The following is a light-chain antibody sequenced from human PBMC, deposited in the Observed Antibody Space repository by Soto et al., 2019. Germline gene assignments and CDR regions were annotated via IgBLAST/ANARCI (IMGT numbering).Light chain of an antibody. CDR3: ISYAGSNNRV. V-gene: IGLV2-8*01. CDR1: SSDVGGYNY. J-gene: IGLJ3*02. Sequence: QSALTQPASVSGSPGQSITISCTGTSSDVGGYNYVSWYQQHPGKAPKLMIYEVSKRPSGVPDRFSGSKSGNTASLTVSGLQAEDEADYYCISYAGSNNRVFGGGTKLTVL. CDR2: EVS.